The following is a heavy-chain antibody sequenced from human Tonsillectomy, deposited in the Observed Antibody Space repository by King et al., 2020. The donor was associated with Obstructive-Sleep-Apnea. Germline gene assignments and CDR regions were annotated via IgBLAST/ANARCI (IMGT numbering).Heavy chain of an antibody. Sequence: KLVQSGAEVKTPGASVKVSCKTTGYTFTSYDINWVRQATGQGLEWMGWINPNSGNTGYAQKLQGRIIMTRNTSTNTAYMELSSLISEDTAVYYCVRARVRIDYWGQGTPVTVSS. D-gene: IGHD3-10*01. CDR3: VRARVRIDY. V-gene: IGHV1-8*01. CDR1: GYTFTSYD. CDR2: INPNSGNT. J-gene: IGHJ4*02.